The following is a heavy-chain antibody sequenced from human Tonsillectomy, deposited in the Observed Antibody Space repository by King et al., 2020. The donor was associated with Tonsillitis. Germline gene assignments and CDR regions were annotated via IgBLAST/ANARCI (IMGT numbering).Heavy chain of an antibody. J-gene: IGHJ4*02. D-gene: IGHD1-26*01. CDR3: ARTRSGSYFDC. Sequence: MQLVESGGGLVQPGGSLRLSCAASGFTLSGYWMHWVRQAPGKGLVWVSRITSDGSSTSYADSVKGRFTISRDNAKNTLYLQMNSLRAEDTAVYSCARTRSGSYFDCWGQGTLVIVSS. CDR2: ITSDGSST. CDR1: GFTLSGYW. V-gene: IGHV3-74*01.